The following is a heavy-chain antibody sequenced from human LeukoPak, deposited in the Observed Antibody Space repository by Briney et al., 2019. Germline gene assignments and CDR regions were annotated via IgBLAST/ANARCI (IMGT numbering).Heavy chain of an antibody. J-gene: IGHJ6*02. D-gene: IGHD3-10*01. Sequence: SETLSLTCTVSGGSISSGDYYWSWIRQPPGKGLEWIGYIYYSGSTYYNPSLKSRVTISVDTSKNQFSLKLSSVTAADTAVYCCARDGYYGSGSYYWPYGMDVWGQGTTVTVSS. CDR2: IYYSGST. CDR3: ARDGYYGSGSYYWPYGMDV. V-gene: IGHV4-30-4*01. CDR1: GGSISSGDYY.